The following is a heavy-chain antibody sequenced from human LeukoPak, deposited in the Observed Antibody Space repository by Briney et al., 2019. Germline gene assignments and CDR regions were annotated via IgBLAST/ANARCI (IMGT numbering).Heavy chain of an antibody. CDR3: ARVGDMITFGGVIVPPPDY. CDR1: GFTFSSYE. J-gene: IGHJ4*02. CDR2: ISSSGSTI. D-gene: IGHD3-16*02. Sequence: GGSLRLSCAASGFTFSSYEMNWVRQAPGKGLEWVSYISSSGSTIYYADSVKGRFTIYRDNAKNSLYLQMNSLKAEDTAVYYCARVGDMITFGGVIVPPPDYWGQGTLVTVSS. V-gene: IGHV3-48*03.